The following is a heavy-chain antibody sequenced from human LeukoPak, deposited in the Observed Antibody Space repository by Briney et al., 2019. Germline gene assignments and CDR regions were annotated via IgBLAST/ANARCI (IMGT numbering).Heavy chain of an antibody. CDR2: INPNSGGT. D-gene: IGHD3-10*01. CDR1: GYTFTAYF. V-gene: IGHV1-2*06. J-gene: IGHJ4*02. Sequence: GASVKVSCKASGYTFTAYFMHWVRQAPGQGLEWMGRINPNSGGTNYAQKFQGRVTMTRDTSINTAYMELSRLRSDDTAVYYCARALVGYYYGSAGYYFDYWGQGTLVTVSS. CDR3: ARALVGYYYGSAGYYFDY.